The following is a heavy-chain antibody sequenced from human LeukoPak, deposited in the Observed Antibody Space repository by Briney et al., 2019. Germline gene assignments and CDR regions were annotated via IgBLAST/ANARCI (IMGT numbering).Heavy chain of an antibody. V-gene: IGHV1-18*01. CDR3: ARYQLLEKNWFDP. Sequence: ASVKVSCKASGYTLTSHGISWVRQAPGQGLEWMGWISAYNGNTNYAQNFQGRVTLTKDTSTSTAYMELRRLRSDDTAVYYCARYQLLEKNWFDPWGQGTLVTVSS. J-gene: IGHJ5*02. D-gene: IGHD2-2*01. CDR1: GYTLTSHG. CDR2: ISAYNGNT.